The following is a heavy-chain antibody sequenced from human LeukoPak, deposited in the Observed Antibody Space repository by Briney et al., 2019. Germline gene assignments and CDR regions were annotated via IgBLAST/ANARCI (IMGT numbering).Heavy chain of an antibody. V-gene: IGHV3-23*01. CDR3: AKRKDSGGYYFFDY. Sequence: GGSLRLSCVASGFTFSNYAMTWVRQAPGKGLEWVSTITGGSGRTYYTDSVKGRFTISRDHSENTLYLQMNSLRAEDTAVYHCAKRKDSGGYYFFDYWGQGTLVTVSS. CDR1: GFTFSNYA. CDR2: ITGGSGRT. J-gene: IGHJ4*02. D-gene: IGHD3-22*01.